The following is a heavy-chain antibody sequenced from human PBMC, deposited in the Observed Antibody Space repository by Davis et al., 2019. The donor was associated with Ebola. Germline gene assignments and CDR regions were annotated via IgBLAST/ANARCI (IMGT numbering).Heavy chain of an antibody. CDR2: FSGGGGTA. CDR1: GFTFSSYA. D-gene: IGHD6-13*01. J-gene: IGHJ4*02. CDR3: AKESGSSWAFDY. V-gene: IGHV3-23*01. Sequence: GGSLSLSCAASGFTFSSYAMSWVRQAPGKGLEWVSAFSGGGGTAYYADSVKGRFTISRDNSKNTLYLQMKSLRAEDTAIYYCAKESGSSWAFDYWGQGTLVTVSS.